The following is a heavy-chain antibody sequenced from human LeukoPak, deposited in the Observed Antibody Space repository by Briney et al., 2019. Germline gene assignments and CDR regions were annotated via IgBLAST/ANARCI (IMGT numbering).Heavy chain of an antibody. CDR3: ARGSFGYFGDY. V-gene: IGHV4-31*03. J-gene: IGHJ4*02. CDR1: GGSISSGGYY. D-gene: IGHD2-2*03. CDR2: IYYSGST. Sequence: SETLSLTCTVSGGSISSGGYYWSWIRQHPGKGLEWIGYIYYSGSTYYNPSLKSRVTISVDTSKNQFPLKLSSVTAADTAVYYCARGSFGYFGDYWGQGTLVTVSS.